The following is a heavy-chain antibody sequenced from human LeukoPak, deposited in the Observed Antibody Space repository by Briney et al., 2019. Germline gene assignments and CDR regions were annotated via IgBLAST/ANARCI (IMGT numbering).Heavy chain of an antibody. Sequence: GGSLSLSCATSGFTFSTYWMSWVRQAPGKGLEWVANIKQDGNEKYYMDSVKGRFTISRDNAKNSLYLQMNSLRAEDTAVYYCARAPDLDSSGYYYRFFQHWGQGTLVTVSS. D-gene: IGHD3-22*01. CDR1: GFTFSTYW. V-gene: IGHV3-7*05. J-gene: IGHJ1*01. CDR2: IKQDGNEK. CDR3: ARAPDLDSSGYYYRFFQH.